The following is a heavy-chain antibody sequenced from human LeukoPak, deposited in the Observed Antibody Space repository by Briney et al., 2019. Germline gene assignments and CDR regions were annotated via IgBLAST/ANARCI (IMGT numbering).Heavy chain of an antibody. CDR2: ISSSSSYI. CDR1: GSTFSSYS. V-gene: IGHV3-21*01. J-gene: IGHJ4*02. D-gene: IGHD2-2*01. Sequence: PGGSLRLSCAASGSTFSSYSMNWVRQAPGKGLEWVSSISSSSSYIYYADSVKGRFTISRDNAKNSLYLQMNSLRAEDTAVYYCARERGYCSSTSCYLNFDYWGQGTLVTVSS. CDR3: ARERGYCSSTSCYLNFDY.